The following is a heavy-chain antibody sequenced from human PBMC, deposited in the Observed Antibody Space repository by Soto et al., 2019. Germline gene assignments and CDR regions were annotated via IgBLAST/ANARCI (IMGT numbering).Heavy chain of an antibody. Sequence: QVQLVQSGAEVKKPGASVKVSCKASGYTFTNNDINWVRQATGQGPEWMGWINPKSGNTGYAHQYQGRXTXTXXTSTSTAYMELSGLRSEDTAVYSCARVVSGGHSDSWGQGTPVTVSS. V-gene: IGHV1-8*01. D-gene: IGHD2-15*01. CDR2: INPKSGNT. CDR1: GYTFTNND. J-gene: IGHJ4*02. CDR3: ARVVSGGHSDS.